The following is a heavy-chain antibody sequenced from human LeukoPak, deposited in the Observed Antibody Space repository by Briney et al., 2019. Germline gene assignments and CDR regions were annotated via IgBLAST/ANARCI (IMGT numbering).Heavy chain of an antibody. V-gene: IGHV4-34*01. D-gene: IGHD3-10*01. Sequence: SETLSLTCAVYGGSFSGYYWSWIRQPPGKGLEWIGESNHSGSTNYNPSLKSRVTISVDTSKNQFSLKLSSVTAADTAVYYCARGWRYYYDSGSYYLDYWGQGTLVTVSS. CDR3: ARGWRYYYDSGSYYLDY. J-gene: IGHJ4*02. CDR1: GGSFSGYY. CDR2: SNHSGST.